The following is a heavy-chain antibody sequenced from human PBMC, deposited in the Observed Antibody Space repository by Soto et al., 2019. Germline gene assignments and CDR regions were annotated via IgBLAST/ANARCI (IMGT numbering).Heavy chain of an antibody. Sequence: QVQLVQSGAEVKKPGASVKVSCKASGFTFASNDINWVRQAPGHGLQWVGWMNANVDATDSPQEFKGRVSMTWNASISTAYLERDNLTSDDTAVYYCAREVVVGGSLWLEPWGQGSLVTVSS. CDR2: MNANVDAT. CDR3: AREVVVGGSLWLEP. D-gene: IGHD2-15*01. V-gene: IGHV1-8*01. CDR1: GFTFASND. J-gene: IGHJ5*02.